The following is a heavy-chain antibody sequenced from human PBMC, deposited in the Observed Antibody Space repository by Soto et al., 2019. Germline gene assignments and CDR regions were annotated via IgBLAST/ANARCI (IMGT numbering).Heavy chain of an antibody. J-gene: IGHJ3*02. CDR2: ISYDGSNK. D-gene: IGHD5-12*01. CDR1: GFTFSSYA. Sequence: GGSLRLSCAASGFTFSSYAMHWVRQAPGKGLEWVAVISYDGSNKYYADSVKGRFTISRDNSKNTLYLQMNSLRAEDPAVYCCATLDRGYSGYVLVYAFDIWGQGTMVTVSS. V-gene: IGHV3-30*04. CDR3: ATLDRGYSGYVLVYAFDI.